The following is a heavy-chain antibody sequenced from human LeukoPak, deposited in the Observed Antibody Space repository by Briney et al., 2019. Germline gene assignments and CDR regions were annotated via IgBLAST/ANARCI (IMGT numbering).Heavy chain of an antibody. D-gene: IGHD6-13*01. CDR1: GFTFSSYA. J-gene: IGHJ4*02. Sequence: GRSLRLSCAASGFTFSSYAISWVRQAPGQGLEWMGGIIPIFGTANYAQKFQGRVTITADESTSTAYMELSSLRSEDTAVYYCARGGYSSRLKFDYWGQGTLVTVSS. V-gene: IGHV1-69*01. CDR2: IIPIFGTA. CDR3: ARGGYSSRLKFDY.